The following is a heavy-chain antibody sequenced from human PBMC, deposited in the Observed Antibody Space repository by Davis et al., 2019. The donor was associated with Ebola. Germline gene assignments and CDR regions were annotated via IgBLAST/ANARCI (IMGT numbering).Heavy chain of an antibody. D-gene: IGHD3-10*01. CDR2: VFYSGTT. V-gene: IGHV4-59*08. CDR1: GGSFSGYY. CDR3: ARHASGTAMIYFDY. Sequence: SQTLSLTCAVYGGSFSGYYWSWIRQPPGKGLEWLGYVFYSGTTNYNPSLKSRVTISVDTSKNQFSLKLTSVTAADTAVYYCARHASGTAMIYFDYWGPGILVAVSS. J-gene: IGHJ4*02.